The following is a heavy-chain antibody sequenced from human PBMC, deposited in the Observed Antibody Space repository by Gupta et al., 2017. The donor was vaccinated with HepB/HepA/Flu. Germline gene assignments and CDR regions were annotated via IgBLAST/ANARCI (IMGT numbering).Heavy chain of an antibody. J-gene: IGHJ4*02. Sequence: QVQLVESGGGVVQSGRSLRLSCAASGFSFSNYGMHWVRQTPGRGLEWLALASFDGVRNYYARSVEGRFTISRDSSTNTVYMQLNSLRVEDTAVYYCAKDRRYCSAGICYGNNFDDWGQGTLVTVSS. CDR2: ASFDGVRN. D-gene: IGHD2-15*01. V-gene: IGHV3-30*18. CDR1: GFSFSNYG. CDR3: AKDRRYCSAGICYGNNFDD.